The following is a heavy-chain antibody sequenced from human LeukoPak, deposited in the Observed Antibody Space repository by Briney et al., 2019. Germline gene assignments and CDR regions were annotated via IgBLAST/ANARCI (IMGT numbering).Heavy chain of an antibody. CDR3: AKLIGPSDALDI. V-gene: IGHV3-30*18. CDR1: GFTFSSYG. CDR2: ISYDGSNK. D-gene: IGHD3-22*01. J-gene: IGHJ3*02. Sequence: GGSLRLSCAASGFTFSSYGVHWVRQAPGKGLEWVAVISYDGSNKYYADSVKGRFTISRDNSKNTLYLQMNSLRAEDTAVYYCAKLIGPSDALDIWGQGTMVTVSS.